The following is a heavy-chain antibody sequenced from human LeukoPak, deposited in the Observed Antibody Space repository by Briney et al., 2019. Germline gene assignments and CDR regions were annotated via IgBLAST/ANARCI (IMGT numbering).Heavy chain of an antibody. J-gene: IGHJ4*02. CDR2: ISYDGSNK. Sequence: GGSLRLSCAASGFTFSSYAMHWVRQAPGKGLEWVAVISYDGSNKYYADSVKGRFTISRDNSENTLYLQMNSLRAEDTAVYYCARDPGYSYGIDYWGQGTLVTVSS. CDR3: ARDPGYSYGIDY. D-gene: IGHD5-18*01. CDR1: GFTFSSYA. V-gene: IGHV3-30-3*01.